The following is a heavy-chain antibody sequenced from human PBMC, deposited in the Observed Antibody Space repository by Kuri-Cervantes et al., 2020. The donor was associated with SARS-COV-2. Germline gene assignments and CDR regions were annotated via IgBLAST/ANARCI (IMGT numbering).Heavy chain of an antibody. CDR1: GGSITDYD. CDR3: ARDRCSVTNCYTGDAFDI. J-gene: IGHJ3*02. V-gene: IGHV4-59*01. D-gene: IGHD2-2*02. Sequence: SETLSLTCTVSGGSITDYDWSWLRRSPGKGLEWIGYFYYSGRTNYNPSLEGRVTISVDTSKSQVSLRLTSVTAADTAVYFCARDRCSVTNCYTGDAFDIWGQGRMVTVSS. CDR2: FYYSGRT.